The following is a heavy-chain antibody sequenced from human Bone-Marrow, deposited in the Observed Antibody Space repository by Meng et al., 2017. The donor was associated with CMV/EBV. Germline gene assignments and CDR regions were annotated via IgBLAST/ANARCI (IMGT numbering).Heavy chain of an antibody. CDR1: GYTLTELS. CDR3: ATRDIVVVPAAIRGYRNYYYYGMDV. Sequence: ASVKVSCKVSGYTLTELSIHWVRQAPGQGLEWMGGFDPEDGETIYAQKVQGRVTMTEDTSTDTAYMELSSLRSEDTAVYYCATRDIVVVPAAIRGYRNYYYYGMDVWGQGTTVTVSS. CDR2: FDPEDGET. V-gene: IGHV1-24*01. D-gene: IGHD2-2*02. J-gene: IGHJ6*02.